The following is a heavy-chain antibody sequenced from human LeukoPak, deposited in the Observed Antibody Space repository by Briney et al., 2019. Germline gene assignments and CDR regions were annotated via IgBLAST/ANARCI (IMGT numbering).Heavy chain of an antibody. CDR2: IYYSGST. CDR1: GGSLSSYY. Sequence: SETLSLTCTVSGGSLSSYYWSWIRQPPGKGLEWIGYIYYSGSTNYNPSLKSRITISVDTSKNQSSLKLSSVTAADTAVYYCARGYSYGYVYFDYWGQGTLVTVSS. V-gene: IGHV4-59*01. CDR3: ARGYSYGYVYFDY. J-gene: IGHJ4*02. D-gene: IGHD5-18*01.